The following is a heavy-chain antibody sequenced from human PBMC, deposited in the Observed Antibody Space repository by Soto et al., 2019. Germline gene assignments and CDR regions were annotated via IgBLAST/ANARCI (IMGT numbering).Heavy chain of an antibody. CDR1: GVTISNHA. V-gene: IGHV3-23*01. D-gene: IGHD3-16*01. CDR3: AKDRLAGGFDY. Sequence: PGGSLRLSCAASGVTISNHAMSWVRQAPGKGLEWVSLVSATAGTTYYTDSVKGRFTISRDNSRNTVYLQMNSLRADDTAVYYCAKDRLAGGFDYWGQGTLVTVSS. CDR2: VSATAGTT. J-gene: IGHJ4*02.